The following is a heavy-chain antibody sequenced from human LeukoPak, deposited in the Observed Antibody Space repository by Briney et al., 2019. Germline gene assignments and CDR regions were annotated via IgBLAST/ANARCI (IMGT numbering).Heavy chain of an antibody. D-gene: IGHD5/OR15-5a*01. V-gene: IGHV4-59*08. Sequence: SETLSLTCTVSGGSISSYYWNWIRQPPGKGLEWIGYIYYSGTTNYNPSLKSRVSMSVDTSKNQFSLRLTSVTAADTAVYFCATLVSTRYYFDYWGQGTLVTVSS. CDR3: ATLVSTRYYFDY. CDR2: IYYSGTT. J-gene: IGHJ4*02. CDR1: GGSISSYY.